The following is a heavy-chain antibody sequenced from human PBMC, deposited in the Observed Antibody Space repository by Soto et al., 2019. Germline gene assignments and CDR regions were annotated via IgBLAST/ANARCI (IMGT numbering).Heavy chain of an antibody. CDR1: GFTFSSYA. Sequence: EVQLLESGGGLVQPGGSLRLSCAASGFTFSSYAMSWVRQAPGKGLEWVSAISGSGGSTYYADSVKGRFTISRDNSENTLYLQMNSLRAEDTAVYYCAKGGSYDFWSGYRQVDYWGQGTLVTVSS. V-gene: IGHV3-23*01. CDR3: AKGGSYDFWSGYRQVDY. D-gene: IGHD3-3*01. CDR2: ISGSGGST. J-gene: IGHJ4*02.